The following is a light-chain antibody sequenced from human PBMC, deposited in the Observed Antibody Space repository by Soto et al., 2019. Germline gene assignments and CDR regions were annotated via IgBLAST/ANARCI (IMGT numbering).Light chain of an antibody. V-gene: IGLV1-44*01. Sequence: QSVLTQPPSTSGTPGQRVTISCAGSSSNIGTESVIWYQQLPGTAPKLLIYSYNQRPSGVPDRFSGSKSGTSASLAISGLQSEDEADYICAAWDDSLNGYVFGLGTKVTVL. CDR2: SYN. CDR1: SSNIGTES. J-gene: IGLJ1*01. CDR3: AAWDDSLNGYV.